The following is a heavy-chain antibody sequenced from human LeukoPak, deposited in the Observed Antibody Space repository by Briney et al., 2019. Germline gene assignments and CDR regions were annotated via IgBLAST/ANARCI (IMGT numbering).Heavy chain of an antibody. V-gene: IGHV3-74*01. Sequence: GGSLRLSCAASGFTFSTYWMHWVRQAPGKGLVWVSRINSVGSSTSYADSVKGRFSISRDNAKNTLYLQMYSLRAEDTAVYYCSSTKYGGYSDYWGQGTLVTVSS. CDR2: INSVGSST. J-gene: IGHJ4*02. CDR3: SSTKYGGYSDY. CDR1: GFTFSTYW. D-gene: IGHD4-23*01.